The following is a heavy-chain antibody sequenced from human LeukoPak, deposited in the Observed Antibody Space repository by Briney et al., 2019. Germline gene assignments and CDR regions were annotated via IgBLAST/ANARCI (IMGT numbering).Heavy chain of an antibody. CDR2: IWYDGSNK. J-gene: IGHJ4*02. CDR3: AREPHYYGSGPFYY. V-gene: IGHV3-33*01. Sequence: GGSLRLSCAASGFTFSSYGMHWVRQAPGKGLEWVAVIWYDGSNKYYADSVKGRFTISRDNSKNTLYLQMNSLRAEDTAVYYCAREPHYYGSGPFYYWGQGTLVTVSS. CDR1: GFTFSSYG. D-gene: IGHD3-10*01.